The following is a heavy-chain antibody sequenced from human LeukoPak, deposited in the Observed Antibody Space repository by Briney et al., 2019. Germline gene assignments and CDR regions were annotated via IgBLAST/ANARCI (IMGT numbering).Heavy chain of an antibody. D-gene: IGHD2-21*02. CDR2: ISYDGSNK. Sequence: GGSLRLSCAASGFTFSSYAMHWVRQAPGKGLEWVAVISYDGSNKYYADSVKGRFTISRDNSKNTLYLQMNSLRAEDTAVYYCARDDFKQWWGQGTLVTVSS. V-gene: IGHV3-30-3*01. CDR1: GFTFSSYA. CDR3: ARDDFKQW. J-gene: IGHJ4*02.